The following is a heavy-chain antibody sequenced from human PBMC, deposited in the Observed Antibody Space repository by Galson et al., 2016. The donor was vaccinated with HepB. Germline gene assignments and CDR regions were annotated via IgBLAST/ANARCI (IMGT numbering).Heavy chain of an antibody. CDR3: ARDARYCTGGICYSFGDF. J-gene: IGHJ4*02. Sequence: CAGSGFRFSSYGLHWVRQAPGQGLEWAALLSYDGIDEYYADSVRGRFTISRDNSKNTLYLQMNSLRPEDTAVYYCARDARYCTGGICYSFGDFWGQGTLVTVSS. CDR2: LSYDGIDE. D-gene: IGHD2-15*01. V-gene: IGHV3-30*03. CDR1: GFRFSSYG.